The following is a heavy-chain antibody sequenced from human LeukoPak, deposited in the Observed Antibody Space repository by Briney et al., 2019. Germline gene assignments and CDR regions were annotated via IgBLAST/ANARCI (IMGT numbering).Heavy chain of an antibody. CDR2: IYYSGST. Sequence: PSETLSLTCTVSGGSISTYYWSWIRQPPGKGLEYIGYIYYSGSTNYNPSLKSRVTMSLDSSKNRFSLKLSSVTAADTAVYYCAREEVPHGFDIWGQGTMVTVSS. V-gene: IGHV4-59*01. CDR3: AREEVPHGFDI. CDR1: GGSISTYY. J-gene: IGHJ3*02.